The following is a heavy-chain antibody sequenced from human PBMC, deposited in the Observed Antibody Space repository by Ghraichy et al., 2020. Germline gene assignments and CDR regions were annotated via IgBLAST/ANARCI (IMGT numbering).Heavy chain of an antibody. V-gene: IGHV3-48*02. Sequence: GGSLRLSCAASGFTFSSYSMNWVRLAPGQGLEWVSYISSGSSTIYYAASVKGRFTISRDNAKNSMYVQMNSLRDEDTAVYYCARVEGERYSSGWYGYQDFWRQGPLAGVS. CDR2: ISSGSSTI. CDR1: GFTFSSYS. D-gene: IGHD6-13*01. CDR3: ARVEGERYSSGWYGYQDF. J-gene: IGHJ4*02.